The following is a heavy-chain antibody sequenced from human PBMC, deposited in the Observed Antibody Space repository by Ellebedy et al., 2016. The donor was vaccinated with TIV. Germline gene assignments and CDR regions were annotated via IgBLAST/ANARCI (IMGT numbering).Heavy chain of an antibody. CDR3: ASQTRYYDVSGFPTWYLGL. V-gene: IGHV4-59*01. CDR2: TYYSVST. D-gene: IGHD3-22*01. Sequence: MPSETLSLTFTVSDVPISSYYWSWIRQPPGKGLEWTGYTYYSVSTNYNSSLKSRVTISVDTSKNQFSLKLSSVTAADTAVYYCASQTRYYDVSGFPTWYLGLWGRGTLVTVSS. CDR1: DVPISSYY. J-gene: IGHJ2*01.